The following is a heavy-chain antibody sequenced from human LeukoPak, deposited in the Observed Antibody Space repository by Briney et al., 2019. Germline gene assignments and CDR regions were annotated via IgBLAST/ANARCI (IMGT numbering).Heavy chain of an antibody. Sequence: SVKVSCKASGGTFSSYAISWVRQAPGQGLEWMGGIIPIFGTANYAQKFQGRVTITADESTSTAYMELSSLRSEDTAVYYCATTCDESRYDFWSGQDFQHWGQGILVTVSS. CDR1: GGTFSSYA. J-gene: IGHJ1*01. D-gene: IGHD3-3*01. CDR3: ATTCDESRYDFWSGQDFQH. CDR2: IIPIFGTA. V-gene: IGHV1-69*13.